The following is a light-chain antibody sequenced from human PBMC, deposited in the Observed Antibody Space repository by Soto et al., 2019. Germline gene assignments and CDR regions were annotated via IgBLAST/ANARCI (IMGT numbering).Light chain of an antibody. J-gene: IGKJ5*01. V-gene: IGKV3-20*01. CDR2: DAS. CDR3: QQYGRAHPIT. Sequence: EIVLTQSPGTLSLSPGERATLSCRASQSVRSNNLAWYQQKPGQAPRLLIYDASSRATGIPDRFGGSGSGTDFTLTISRLEAEDFAVYYCQQYGRAHPITFGQGTRLEIK. CDR1: QSVRSNN.